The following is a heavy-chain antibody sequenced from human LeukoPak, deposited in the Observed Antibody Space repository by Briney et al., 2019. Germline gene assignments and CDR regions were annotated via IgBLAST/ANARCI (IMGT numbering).Heavy chain of an antibody. CDR3: ARLRGSGSYHLDC. J-gene: IGHJ4*02. CDR1: GGSITSDD. V-gene: IGHV4-4*07. CDR2: IHSSGAT. Sequence: PSETLSLTCSVSGGSITSDDWSWIRQPAGKGLEWLGRIHSSGATDYNPSLKSRVSLSLDTSKSQFSLKLSSVTAADTAVYYCARLRGSGSYHLDCWGQGTLVTVSS. D-gene: IGHD3-10*01.